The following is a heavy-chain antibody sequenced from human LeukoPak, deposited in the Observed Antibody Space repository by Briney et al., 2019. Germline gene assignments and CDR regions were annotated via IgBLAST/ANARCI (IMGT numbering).Heavy chain of an antibody. D-gene: IGHD6-13*01. Sequence: PSETLSLTCTVSGGSVSSGGYYWSWIRQPPGKGLEWIGYIYYSGSTNYNPSLKSRVTISVDTSKNQFSLKLSSVTAADTAVYNCGRGGSTLGYSVGGQGNWFGPGGQGPGVTVSS. V-gene: IGHV4-61*08. J-gene: IGHJ5*02. CDR1: GGSVSSGGYY. CDR2: IYYSGST. CDR3: GRGGSTLGYSVGGQGNWFGP.